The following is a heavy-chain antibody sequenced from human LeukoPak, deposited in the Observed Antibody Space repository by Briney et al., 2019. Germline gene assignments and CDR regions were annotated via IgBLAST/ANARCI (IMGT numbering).Heavy chain of an antibody. CDR3: ARDRGGSGSYLGRYLNY. J-gene: IGHJ4*02. CDR1: GYTFTSYA. D-gene: IGHD3-10*01. CDR2: INAGNGNT. V-gene: IGHV1-3*01. Sequence: GASVKVSCKASGYTFTSYAMQWVRQAPGQRLEWMGWINAGNGNTKYSQKFQGRVTITRDTSASTAYMELSSLRSEDTAVYYCARDRGGSGSYLGRYLNYWGQGTLVTVSS.